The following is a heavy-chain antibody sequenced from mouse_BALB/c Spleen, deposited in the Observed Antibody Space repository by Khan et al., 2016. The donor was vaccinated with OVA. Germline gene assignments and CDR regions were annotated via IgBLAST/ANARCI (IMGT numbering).Heavy chain of an antibody. V-gene: IGHV3-2*02. D-gene: IGHD1-1*01. Sequence: EVQLQESGPGLVKPSQSLSLTCTVTGYSITTDYAWNWIRQFPGNKLEWMGYISYSGNTKYNPSLQSRISITRDTSKNQFFLQLKSVTTENTTRYYCARVYGGNFDYWGQGTTLTVSS. CDR2: ISYSGNT. J-gene: IGHJ2*01. CDR3: ARVYGGNFDY. CDR1: GYSITTDYA.